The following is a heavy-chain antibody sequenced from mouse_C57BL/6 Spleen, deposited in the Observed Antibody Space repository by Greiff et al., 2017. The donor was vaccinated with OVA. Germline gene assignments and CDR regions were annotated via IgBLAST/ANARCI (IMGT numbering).Heavy chain of an antibody. J-gene: IGHJ1*03. D-gene: IGHD1-1*01. V-gene: IGHV5-4*01. CDR1: GFTFSSYA. CDR3: AREPNYYGSSYGYFDV. CDR2: ISDGGSYT. Sequence: EVQLVESGGGLVKPGGSLKLSCAASGFTFSSYAMSWVRQTPEKRLEWVATISDGGSYTYYPDNVKGRFTISRDNAKNNLYLQMSHLKSEDTAMYYCAREPNYYGSSYGYFDVWGTGTTVTVSS.